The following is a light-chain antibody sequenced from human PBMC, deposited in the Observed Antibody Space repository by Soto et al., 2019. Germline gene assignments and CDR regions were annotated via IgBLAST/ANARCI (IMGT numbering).Light chain of an antibody. CDR3: TSPTSSSTWV. V-gene: IGLV2-18*02. Sequence: QSALTQPPSVSGSPGQSVTISCTGTSSDVGTYTRVSWYQQPPGTAPKLVIYGGSNRPSGVPDRFSGSRSANTASLTISGLQAEDEADYYCTSPTSSSTWVFGGGTKVTVL. J-gene: IGLJ3*02. CDR1: SSDVGTYTR. CDR2: GGS.